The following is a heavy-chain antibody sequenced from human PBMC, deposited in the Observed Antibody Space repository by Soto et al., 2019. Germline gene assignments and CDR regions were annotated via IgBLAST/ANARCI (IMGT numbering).Heavy chain of an antibody. CDR3: GHKGGGDRILDY. J-gene: IGHJ4*02. V-gene: IGHV2-5*02. Sequence: QITLKESGPTLVKPTQTLTLTCNFSGFSLSTRGVGVGWIRQPPGKALEWLTLIYWDDAKEYSPSLRSRITIPKDPPKNHVALTMTDMAPVDTATYYCGHKGGGDRILDYWGQGTLVTVSS. D-gene: IGHD3-16*01. CDR2: IYWDDAK. CDR1: GFSLSTRGVG.